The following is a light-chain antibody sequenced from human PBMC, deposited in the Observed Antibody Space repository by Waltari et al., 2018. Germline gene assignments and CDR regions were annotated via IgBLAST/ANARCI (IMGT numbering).Light chain of an antibody. CDR1: QSVSSY. Sequence: IVLTQSPATLSLSPGERATLSCRASQSVSSYLGWYQQKPGQAPRLLIYEASNRATGIPARFSGSGSGTDFTLTISSLEPEDFAVYYCQHRIDWPHTFGQGTKLEIK. V-gene: IGKV3-11*01. CDR2: EAS. J-gene: IGKJ2*01. CDR3: QHRIDWPHT.